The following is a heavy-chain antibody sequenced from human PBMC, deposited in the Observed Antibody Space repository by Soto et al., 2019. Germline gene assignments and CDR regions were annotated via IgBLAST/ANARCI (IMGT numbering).Heavy chain of an antibody. J-gene: IGHJ4*02. CDR3: ARSYYYDSSGYAEYYFDY. Sequence: GESLKISCKGSGYSFTSYWIGWVRQMPGEGLEWMGIIYPGDSDTRYSPSFQGQVTISADKSISTAYLQWSSLKASDTAMYYCARSYYYDSSGYAEYYFDYWGQGTLVTVSS. V-gene: IGHV5-51*01. CDR2: IYPGDSDT. D-gene: IGHD3-22*01. CDR1: GYSFTSYW.